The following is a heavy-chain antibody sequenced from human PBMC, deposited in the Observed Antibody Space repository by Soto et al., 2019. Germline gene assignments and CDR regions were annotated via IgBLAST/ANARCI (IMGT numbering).Heavy chain of an antibody. CDR3: ARDQGGYNYFDY. J-gene: IGHJ4*02. CDR2: XSXYXGXT. V-gene: IGHV1-18*04. CDR1: GYTFTSYG. Sequence: VASVKVSCKASGYTFTSYGISWVRQAPGQGLEXMGWXSXYXGXTXYXXXXQGRVTMTTDTSTSTAYMELRSLRSDDTAVYYCARDQGGYNYFDYWGQGTLVTVSS. D-gene: IGHD3-22*01.